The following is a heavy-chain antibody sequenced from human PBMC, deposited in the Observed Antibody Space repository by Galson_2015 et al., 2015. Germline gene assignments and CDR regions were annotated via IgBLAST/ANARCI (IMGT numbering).Heavy chain of an antibody. Sequence: SLRLSCAASGLTFSSYWMHWVRHAPGKGLVWVSRINSDGSSTSYADSVKGRFTISRDNAKKTLYLQMNSLRAEDTAVYYCARGSSYYYDSSGPNFDYWGQGTLVTVSS. J-gene: IGHJ4*02. CDR3: ARGSSYYYDSSGPNFDY. CDR2: INSDGSST. CDR1: GLTFSSYW. D-gene: IGHD3-22*01. V-gene: IGHV3-74*01.